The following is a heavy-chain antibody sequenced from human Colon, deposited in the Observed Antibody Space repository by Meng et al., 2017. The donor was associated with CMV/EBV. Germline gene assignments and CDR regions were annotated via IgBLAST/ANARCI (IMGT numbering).Heavy chain of an antibody. CDR2: LDHDGSV. V-gene: IGHV4-34*01. Sequence: TFRCYQRSWIRQTPQPGLEWIEELDHDGSVRRSASLKGRVLISADASSTRFSLNLTSVTAADSGLYFCARASYFSGNYPRRQYFEYWGRGTQVTVSS. CDR1: TFRCYQ. CDR3: ARASYFSGNYPRRQYFEY. D-gene: IGHD3-3*01. J-gene: IGHJ4*02.